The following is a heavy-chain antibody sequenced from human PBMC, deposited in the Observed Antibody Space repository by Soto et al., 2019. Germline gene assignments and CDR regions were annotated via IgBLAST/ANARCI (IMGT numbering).Heavy chain of an antibody. CDR3: AKAYYYDSSGPLDY. CDR2: IIPIFGTA. CDR1: GGTFSSYA. D-gene: IGHD3-22*01. V-gene: IGHV1-69*13. J-gene: IGHJ4*02. Sequence: ASVKVSCKASGGTFSSYAISWVRQAPGQGLEWMGGIIPIFGTANYAQKFQGRVTVTADESTSTAYMELSSLRSEDTAVYYCAKAYYYDSSGPLDYWGQGTLVTVSS.